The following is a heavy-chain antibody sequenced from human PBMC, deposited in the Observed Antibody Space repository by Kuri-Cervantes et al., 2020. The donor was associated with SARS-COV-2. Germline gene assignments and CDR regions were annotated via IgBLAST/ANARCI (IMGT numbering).Heavy chain of an antibody. Sequence: SETLSLTCTVSGGSISSGDYYWSWIRQPPGKGLEWIGYIYYSGSTYYNPSLKSRVTISVDTSKNQFSLKLRSVTAADTAAYFCARGSCSGGSCYFYLAVWGKGTPVTVSS. J-gene: IGHJ6*03. CDR2: IYYSGST. CDR3: ARGSCSGGSCYFYLAV. D-gene: IGHD2-15*01. V-gene: IGHV4-30-4*08. CDR1: GGSISSGDYY.